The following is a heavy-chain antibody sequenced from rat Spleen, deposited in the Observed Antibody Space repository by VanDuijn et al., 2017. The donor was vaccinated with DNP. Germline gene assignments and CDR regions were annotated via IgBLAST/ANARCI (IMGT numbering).Heavy chain of an antibody. CDR1: GFTFSDYY. CDR3: VRWRSGNFDY. Sequence: EVQLVESGGGLVQPGRSLKLSCTASGFTFSDYYMAWVRQAPTKGLEWVAYISYDVGSTYYGDSLKGRFTISRDNAKSTLYPQMNSLRSDDMSTYYCVRWRSGNFDYWGQGVMVPVSS. V-gene: IGHV5-22*01. CDR2: ISYDVGST. D-gene: IGHD1-11*01. J-gene: IGHJ2*01.